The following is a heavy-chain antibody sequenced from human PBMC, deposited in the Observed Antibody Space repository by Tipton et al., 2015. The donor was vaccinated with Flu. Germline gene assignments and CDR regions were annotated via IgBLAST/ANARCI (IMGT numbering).Heavy chain of an antibody. V-gene: IGHV4-61*02. D-gene: IGHD3-22*01. CDR2: IYTSGST. CDR3: ARDPLIIRYDASSGYSVDWYFDL. J-gene: IGHJ2*01. Sequence: TLSLTCSVSGGSISSGSYYWSWVRQSAGKGLEWIGRIYTSGSTNYNPSLKSRVTISTDTSKNQFSLNVTSVTAADTAVYYCARDPLIIRYDASSGYSVDWYFDLWGRGTLVVVSS. CDR1: GGSISSGSYY.